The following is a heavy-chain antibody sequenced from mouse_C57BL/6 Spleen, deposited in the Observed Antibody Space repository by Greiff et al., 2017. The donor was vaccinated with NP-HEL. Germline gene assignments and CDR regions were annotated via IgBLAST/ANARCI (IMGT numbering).Heavy chain of an antibody. CDR3: TRGRDGSSFFDY. J-gene: IGHJ2*01. CDR2: ISSGGDYI. Sequence: EVKLQESGEGLVKPGGSLKLSCAASGFTFSSYAMSWVRQTPEKRLEWVAYISSGGDYIYYADTVKGRFTISRDNARNTLYLQMSSLKSEDTAMYYCTRGRDGSSFFDYWGQGTTLTVSS. V-gene: IGHV5-9-1*02. D-gene: IGHD1-1*01. CDR1: GFTFSSYA.